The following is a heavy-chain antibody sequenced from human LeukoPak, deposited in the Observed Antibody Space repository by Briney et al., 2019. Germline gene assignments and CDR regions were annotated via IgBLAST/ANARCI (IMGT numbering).Heavy chain of an antibody. D-gene: IGHD2-2*01. Sequence: ASVKVSCKASGYTFTSYYMHWVRQAPGQGLEWMGIINPSGGSTSYAQKFQGRVTMTRDTSTSTVYMELSSLRSEDTAVYYCAREQGGDCNSTSCLEGHWFDPWGQGTLVTVSS. CDR2: INPSGGST. CDR1: GYTFTSYY. J-gene: IGHJ5*02. V-gene: IGHV1-46*01. CDR3: AREQGGDCNSTSCLEGHWFDP.